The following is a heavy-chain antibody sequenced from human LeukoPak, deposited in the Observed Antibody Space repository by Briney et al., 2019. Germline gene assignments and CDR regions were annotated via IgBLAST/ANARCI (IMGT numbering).Heavy chain of an antibody. J-gene: IGHJ4*02. Sequence: GRSLRLSCTASGFTFGDYAMSWVRQAPGKGLEWVGFIRSKAYGGTTEYAASVKGRFTISRDDSKSIAYPQMNSLKTEDTAVYYCTRSLVVVAAYFDYWGQGTLVTVSS. CDR2: IRSKAYGGTT. CDR1: GFTFGDYA. CDR3: TRSLVVVAAYFDY. V-gene: IGHV3-49*04. D-gene: IGHD2-15*01.